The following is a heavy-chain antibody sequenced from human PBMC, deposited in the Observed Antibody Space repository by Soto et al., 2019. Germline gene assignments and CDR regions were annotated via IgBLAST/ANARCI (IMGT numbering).Heavy chain of an antibody. CDR2: ISSSGSTI. CDR3: ATIISAADLDY. Sequence: SLSLSGASSGFTFSSYEMNWVRQAPGKGLEWVSYISSSGSTIYYADSVKGRFTISRDNAKNSLYLQMNSLRAEDTAVYYCATIISAADLDYWGHGIQVTVSS. J-gene: IGHJ4*01. V-gene: IGHV3-48*03. CDR1: GFTFSSYE. D-gene: IGHD6-13*01.